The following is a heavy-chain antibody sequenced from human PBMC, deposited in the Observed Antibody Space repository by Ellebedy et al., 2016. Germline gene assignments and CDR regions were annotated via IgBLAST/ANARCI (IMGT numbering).Heavy chain of an antibody. Sequence: GGSLRLSXRGSGYTFSSYWIGWVRQMPGQGLEWMGIIYPGDSDTRYSPPFQGQVTISADKSTSTAYLQWRSLKASDTAMYYCARRQLDPRSPWFGAFDIWGQGTMVTVSS. J-gene: IGHJ3*02. CDR1: GYTFSSYW. D-gene: IGHD3-10*01. CDR3: ARRQLDPRSPWFGAFDI. CDR2: IYPGDSDT. V-gene: IGHV5-51*01.